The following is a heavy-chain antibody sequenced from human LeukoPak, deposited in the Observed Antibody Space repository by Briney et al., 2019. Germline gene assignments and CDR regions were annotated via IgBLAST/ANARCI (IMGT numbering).Heavy chain of an antibody. CDR3: TRYGDYPFDY. CDR2: IRSKANSYAT. Sequence: GGSLRLSCAASGVTFSGSGVHWVRQASGKGLEWVGRIRSKANSYATAFPASVKGRFAISRDDSKNTAYLQMNSLKTEDTAVYYCTRYGDYPFDYWGQGTLVTVSS. V-gene: IGHV3-73*01. CDR1: GVTFSGSG. J-gene: IGHJ4*02. D-gene: IGHD2-21*01.